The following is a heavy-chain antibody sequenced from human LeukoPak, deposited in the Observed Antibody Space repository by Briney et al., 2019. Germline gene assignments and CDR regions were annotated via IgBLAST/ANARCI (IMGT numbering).Heavy chain of an antibody. CDR2: IYYSGST. CDR3: ARANTNYYYMDV. Sequence: SETLSLTCTVSGGSISSSSYYWGWIRQPPGKGLEWIGSIYYSGSTYYSPSLKSRVTISVDTSKNQFSLKLSSVTAADTAVYYCARANTNYYYMDVWGKGTTVTVSS. V-gene: IGHV4-39*07. D-gene: IGHD2-8*01. CDR1: GGSISSSSYY. J-gene: IGHJ6*03.